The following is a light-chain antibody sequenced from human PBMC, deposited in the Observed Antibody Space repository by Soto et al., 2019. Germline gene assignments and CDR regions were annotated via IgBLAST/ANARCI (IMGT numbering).Light chain of an antibody. CDR2: AAS. CDR3: LQDHDDSWT. CDR1: QGISNY. V-gene: IGKV1-17*03. J-gene: IGKJ1*01. Sequence: DIQMTQSPSAMSASVGDRVTITCRASQGISNYLDWFQQKPGKAPTLLIYAASNLQSGVPSRFRGSRSGTEFTLTASSLQPEDFATYYCLQDHDDSWTFGQGTKVDIK.